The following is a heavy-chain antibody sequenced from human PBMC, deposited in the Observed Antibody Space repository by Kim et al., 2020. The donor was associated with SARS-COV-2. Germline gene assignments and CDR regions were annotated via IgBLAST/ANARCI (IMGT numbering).Heavy chain of an antibody. V-gene: IGHV1-24*01. CDR2: FDPEDGET. CDR3: ATGRAISGSYTFGYYYYYGMDV. J-gene: IGHJ6*02. Sequence: ASVKVSCKVSGYTLTELSMHWVRQAPGKGLEWMGGFDPEDGETIYAQKFQGRVTMTEDTSTDTAYMALSSLRSEDTAVYYCATGRAISGSYTFGYYYYYGMDVWGQGTTVTVSS. CDR1: GYTLTELS. D-gene: IGHD1-26*01.